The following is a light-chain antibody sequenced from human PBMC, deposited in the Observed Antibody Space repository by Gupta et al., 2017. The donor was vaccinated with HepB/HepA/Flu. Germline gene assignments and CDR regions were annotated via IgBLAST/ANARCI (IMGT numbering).Light chain of an antibody. CDR1: QSLLYRSSNKNC. CDR3: HQDYNSLT. Sequence: DIVMTQSPDSLAVSLGERATINCKSSQSLLYRSSNKNCLAWYQLKPGQPPKLLISWASTREYGVPDRFSGSGSGTEFTLTIRSREAEDVAIYYWHQDYNSLTFGGGTKVEIK. CDR2: WAS. V-gene: IGKV4-1*01. J-gene: IGKJ4*01.